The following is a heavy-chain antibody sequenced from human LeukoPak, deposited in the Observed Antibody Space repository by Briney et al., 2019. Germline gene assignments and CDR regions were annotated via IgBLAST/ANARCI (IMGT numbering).Heavy chain of an antibody. CDR1: GFTFSNYA. CDR2: VTGSGGST. J-gene: IGHJ4*02. V-gene: IGHV3-23*01. D-gene: IGHD3-9*01. Sequence: GASLRLSCVASGFTFSNYAMSWVRQAPGKRLEWVSAVTGSGGSTYYADSVKGRFTISRDNSRNTLFLRMNSLRAEDKAIYYCAKWGDFDILTGYYVSDFWGQGTLVTVSS. CDR3: AKWGDFDILTGYYVSDF.